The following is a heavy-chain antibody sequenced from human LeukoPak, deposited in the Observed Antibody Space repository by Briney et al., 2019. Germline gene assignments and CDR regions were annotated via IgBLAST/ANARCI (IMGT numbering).Heavy chain of an antibody. CDR1: GYTFIGYY. Sequence: ASVKVSCKASGYTFIGYYIHWVRQAPGQGLEWMGWINPNNGVTNYAQKLQGRVTMTRDTSISTAFMEMSSLRSDEMAVYYCAREKNYYFDSWGQGTLVTVSS. CDR2: INPNNGVT. D-gene: IGHD1-7*01. J-gene: IGHJ4*02. V-gene: IGHV1-2*02. CDR3: AREKNYYFDS.